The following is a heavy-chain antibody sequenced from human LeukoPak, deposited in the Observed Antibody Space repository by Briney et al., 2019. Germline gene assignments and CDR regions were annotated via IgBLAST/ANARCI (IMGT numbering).Heavy chain of an antibody. J-gene: IGHJ5*02. D-gene: IGHD3-3*01. CDR1: GGSITSYY. V-gene: IGHV4-59*01. CDR2: VYYTGST. Sequence: SETLSLTCTVSGGSITSYYWNWIRQPPGKGLERIGYVYYTGSTSYNPSLKSRVTISLDTSKNHFSLRLTSVTAADTAVYYCARLHDFGRGKGWFDLWGQGTLVTVSS. CDR3: ARLHDFGRGKGWFDL.